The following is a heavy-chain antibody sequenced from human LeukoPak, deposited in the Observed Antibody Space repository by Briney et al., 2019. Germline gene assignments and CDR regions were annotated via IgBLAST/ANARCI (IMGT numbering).Heavy chain of an antibody. CDR2: INWNGGST. CDR3: ARGLFSYCGGDCYPGYHYYYMDV. V-gene: IGHV3-20*04. D-gene: IGHD2-21*02. Sequence: GGSLRLSCAASGFTFDDYGMSWVRQAPGKGLEWVSDINWNGGSTGYADSVKGRFIISRDNAKNSLYLQMNSLRAEDTAVYYCARGLFSYCGGDCYPGYHYYYMDVWGKGTTVTVSS. J-gene: IGHJ6*03. CDR1: GFTFDDYG.